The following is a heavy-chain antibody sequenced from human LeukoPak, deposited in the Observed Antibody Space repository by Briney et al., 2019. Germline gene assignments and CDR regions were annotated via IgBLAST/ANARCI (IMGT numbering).Heavy chain of an antibody. CDR2: ISHDGSNK. Sequence: GTSLRLSCAASGFPFSDYGMYWVRQAPGKGLEWLAVISHDGSNKHYADSVKGRITISRDNSMNTLYLQMNSLTAEDTAVYYCAKVRWGSDNALDSWGQGTLVTVSS. CDR3: AKVRWGSDNALDS. D-gene: IGHD3-16*01. CDR1: GFPFSDYG. J-gene: IGHJ4*02. V-gene: IGHV3-30*18.